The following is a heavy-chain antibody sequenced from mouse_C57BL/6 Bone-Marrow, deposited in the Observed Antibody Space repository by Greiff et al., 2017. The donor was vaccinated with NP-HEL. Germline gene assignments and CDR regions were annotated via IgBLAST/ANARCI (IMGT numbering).Heavy chain of an antibody. CDR3: ARRSPNWVFDY. CDR1: GFTFSDYY. Sequence: EVQRVESGGGLVQPGGSLKLSCAASGFTFSDYYMYWVRQTPEKRLEWVAYISNGGGSTYYPDTVKGRFTISRDNAKNTLYLQMSRLKSEDTAMYYCARRSPNWVFDYWGQGTTLTVSS. D-gene: IGHD4-1*01. CDR2: ISNGGGST. V-gene: IGHV5-12*01. J-gene: IGHJ2*01.